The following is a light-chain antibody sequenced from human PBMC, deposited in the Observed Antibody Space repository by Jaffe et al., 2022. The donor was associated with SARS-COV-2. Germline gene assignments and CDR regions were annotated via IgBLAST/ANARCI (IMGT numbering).Light chain of an antibody. Sequence: EIVLTQSPGTLSLSPGERATLSCRASQSVGTNSLAWYHQKPGQAPRLLILGASSRATGIPDRFSGSGSGTDFTLTISRLEPEDFAVYYCQQYGNSPITFGQGTRLEIK. V-gene: IGKV3-20*01. CDR2: GAS. J-gene: IGKJ5*01. CDR1: QSVGTNS. CDR3: QQYGNSPIT.